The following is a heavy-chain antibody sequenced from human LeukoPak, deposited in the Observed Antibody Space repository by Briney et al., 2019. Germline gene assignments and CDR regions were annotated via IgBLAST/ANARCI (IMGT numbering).Heavy chain of an antibody. D-gene: IGHD2-2*02. CDR2: ISGRGRTP. Sequence: GGSLRLSCAASGFTFSSYAVSWVRQAPGKGLEWVSAISGRGRTPPPPDSVKGRFTISRDNSKNTLYLQMNSLRVEDTAVYYCAKVDCSSTSCYTSTLDYWGQGTLVTVSS. CDR3: AKVDCSSTSCYTSTLDY. J-gene: IGHJ4*02. CDR1: GFTFSSYA. V-gene: IGHV3-23*01.